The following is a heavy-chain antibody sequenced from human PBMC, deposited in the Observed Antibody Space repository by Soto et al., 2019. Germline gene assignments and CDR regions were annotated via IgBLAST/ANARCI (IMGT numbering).Heavy chain of an antibody. Sequence: PGGSLRLSCAASGFTFSSYGMHWVRQAPGKGLEWVAVIWCDGSNKYYADSVKGRFTISRDNSKNTLYLQMNSLRAEDTAVYYCARDYYDSSGYYPLDYWGQGTLVTVSS. D-gene: IGHD3-22*01. CDR2: IWCDGSNK. CDR3: ARDYYDSSGYYPLDY. CDR1: GFTFSSYG. V-gene: IGHV3-33*01. J-gene: IGHJ4*02.